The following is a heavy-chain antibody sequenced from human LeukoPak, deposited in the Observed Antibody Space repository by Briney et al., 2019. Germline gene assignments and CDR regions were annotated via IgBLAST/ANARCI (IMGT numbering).Heavy chain of an antibody. CDR2: TGGSGGTT. V-gene: IGHV3-23*01. CDR1: GFTFSSYA. Sequence: GGSLRLSCAASGFTFSSYAMNWVRQAPGKGLEWVSATGGSGGTTYYADSVRGRFTISRDNSKNTLYLQMNSLRAEDTAVYYCATLLKGVTPDYWGQGTLVTVSS. CDR3: ATLLKGVTPDY. D-gene: IGHD2-21*02. J-gene: IGHJ4*02.